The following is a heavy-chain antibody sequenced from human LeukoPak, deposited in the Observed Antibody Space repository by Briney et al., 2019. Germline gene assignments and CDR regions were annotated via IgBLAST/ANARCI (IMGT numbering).Heavy chain of an antibody. CDR2: VRYDGSNK. CDR1: GFTFSTYG. V-gene: IGHV3-33*01. Sequence: GGSLRLSCAASGFTFSTYGMHWVRQAPGKGLEWVAVVRYDGSNKYYADFVKGRFTISRDNSKNTLYLQMNSLRAEDTAVYYCARDFGGSGLWGQGTLVTVSS. CDR3: ARDFGGSGL. J-gene: IGHJ4*02. D-gene: IGHD3-10*01.